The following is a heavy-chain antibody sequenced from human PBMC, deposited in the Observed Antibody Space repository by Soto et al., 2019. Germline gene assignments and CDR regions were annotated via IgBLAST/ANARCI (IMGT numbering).Heavy chain of an antibody. D-gene: IGHD3-16*01. CDR3: ARHWGFWADY. CDR1: GGSISSYY. J-gene: IGHJ4*02. V-gene: IGHV4-59*08. Sequence: QVQLQESGPGLVKPSETLSLTCTVSGGSISSYYWGRIRQPPGKGLEWIGYIYYSGSTNYNPSLKSRVTISVDTSKNQFSLKLSSVTAADTAVYYCARHWGFWADYWGQGTLVTVSS. CDR2: IYYSGST.